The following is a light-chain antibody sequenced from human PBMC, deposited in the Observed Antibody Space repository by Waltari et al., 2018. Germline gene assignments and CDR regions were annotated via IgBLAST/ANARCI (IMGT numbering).Light chain of an antibody. Sequence: QIAVNQEPSLSVSPGGTVTLTCALSSGSVSSTSYASWYQQTPGQTPRTLVYKINTRSSGVPARFSCSMLGNKAALTITGAQAEDESDYYCALYMGSGIWVFGGGTKLTVL. CDR3: ALYMGSGIWV. J-gene: IGLJ3*02. CDR2: KIN. CDR1: SGSVSSTSY. V-gene: IGLV8-61*01.